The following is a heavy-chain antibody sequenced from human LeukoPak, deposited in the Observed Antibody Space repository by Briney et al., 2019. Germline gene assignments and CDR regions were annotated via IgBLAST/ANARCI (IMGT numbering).Heavy chain of an antibody. CDR3: ARGVDL. CDR2: ITRSGRP. CDR1: SGSLSGYY. V-gene: IGHV4-34*01. J-gene: IGHJ2*01. Sequence: SETLSLTCGVSSGSLSGYYWRWIRQPPGGGLEWLWEITRSGRPNYNPSLKSRVTISGDTSKKQFSLNLPSVTAADTGVYCCARGVDLWGRGTAVPVSS.